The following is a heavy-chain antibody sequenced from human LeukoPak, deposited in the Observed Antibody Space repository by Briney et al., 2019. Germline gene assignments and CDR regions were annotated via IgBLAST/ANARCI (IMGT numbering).Heavy chain of an antibody. J-gene: IGHJ5*02. CDR3: ARDPGNYGSGSYIWFDP. V-gene: IGHV3-30*02. Sequence: PGGSLRLSCAASGFTFSSYGMHWVRQAPGKGLEWVAFIRYDGSNKYYADSVKGRFTISRDNAKNSLYLQMNSLRAEDTAVYYCARDPGNYGSGSYIWFDPWGQGTLVTVSS. CDR2: IRYDGSNK. D-gene: IGHD3-10*01. CDR1: GFTFSSYG.